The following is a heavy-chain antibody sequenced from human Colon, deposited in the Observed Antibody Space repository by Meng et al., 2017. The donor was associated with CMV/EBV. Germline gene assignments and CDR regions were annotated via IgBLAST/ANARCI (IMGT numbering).Heavy chain of an antibody. Sequence: GESLKISCAASGFTFSSYSMNWVRQAPGKGLEWVSAITDSGGDTYHADSVKGRFTISRDNSKNTLSLQMNSLRAEDTAVYYCAKGSATSRPYYFDYWGQGTLVTVSS. CDR2: ITDSGGDT. CDR3: AKGSATSRPYYFDY. D-gene: IGHD3-3*01. V-gene: IGHV3-23*01. J-gene: IGHJ4*02. CDR1: GFTFSSYS.